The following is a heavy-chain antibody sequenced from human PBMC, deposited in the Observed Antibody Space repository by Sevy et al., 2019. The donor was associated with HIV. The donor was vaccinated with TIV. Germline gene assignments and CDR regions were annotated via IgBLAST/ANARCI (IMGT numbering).Heavy chain of an antibody. CDR1: GFTFSNAW. CDR2: IKSKTDGGIT. CDR3: IQDMDV. V-gene: IGHV3-15*01. Sequence: GGSLRLSCAASGFTFSNAWMSWVRQAPGKGLEWVGRIKSKTDGGITDYAAPVKGRFTISRDDSKNTSYLQMNSLKTEDTAVYYCIQDMDVWGKGTTVTVSS. J-gene: IGHJ6*03.